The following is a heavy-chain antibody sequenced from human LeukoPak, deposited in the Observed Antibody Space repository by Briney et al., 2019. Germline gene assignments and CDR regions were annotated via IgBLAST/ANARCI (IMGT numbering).Heavy chain of an antibody. CDR3: AKDIGRHGDYQDY. V-gene: IGHV3-9*01. CDR1: GFTFDDYA. D-gene: IGHD4-17*01. Sequence: GGSLRLSCAASGFTFDDYAMHWVRQAPGKGLEWVSGISWNSGSIGYADSVKGRFTISRDNAKNSLYLQMNSLRAEDTALYYCAKDIGRHGDYQDYWGQGTLVTVSS. J-gene: IGHJ4*02. CDR2: ISWNSGSI.